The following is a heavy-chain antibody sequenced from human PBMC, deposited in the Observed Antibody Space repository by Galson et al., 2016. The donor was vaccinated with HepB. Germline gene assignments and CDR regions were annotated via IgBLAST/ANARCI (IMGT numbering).Heavy chain of an antibody. CDR2: IYTSGSA. V-gene: IGHV4-61*02. Sequence: TLSLTCTVSGGSVSSGTYYWNWIRQPAGKGLEWIGRIYTSGSANYSPSLKSRVTISLDTSKNHFSLKLSSVTAADTAVYYFARVNNLVGATSFDYWGQGTLFTLSS. CDR3: ARVNNLVGATSFDY. CDR1: GGSVSSGTYY. J-gene: IGHJ4*02. D-gene: IGHD1-26*01.